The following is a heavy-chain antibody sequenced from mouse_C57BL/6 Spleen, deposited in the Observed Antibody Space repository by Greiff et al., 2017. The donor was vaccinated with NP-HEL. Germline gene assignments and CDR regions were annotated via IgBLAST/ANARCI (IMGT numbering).Heavy chain of an antibody. CDR1: GYTFTSYW. J-gene: IGHJ4*01. D-gene: IGHD2-2*01. Sequence: QVQLQQSGAELVKPGASVKLSCKASGYTFTSYWMHWVKQRPGQGLEWIGMIHPNSGSTNYNEKFKSKATLTVDKSSSTAYMQLSSLTSEDSAVYYCAEGYDLGAAMDYWGQGTSVTVSS. V-gene: IGHV1-64*01. CDR2: IHPNSGST. CDR3: AEGYDLGAAMDY.